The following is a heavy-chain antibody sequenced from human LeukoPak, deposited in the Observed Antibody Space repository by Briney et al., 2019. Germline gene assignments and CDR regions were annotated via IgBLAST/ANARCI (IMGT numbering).Heavy chain of an antibody. V-gene: IGHV4-34*01. CDR1: GGSFSGYY. CDR2: TYYSGST. CDR3: AANSADYNTLGSSYKV. J-gene: IGHJ4*02. Sequence: PSETLSLTCAVYGGSFSGYYRGWIRQPPGKGLEWIGSTYYSGSTYYNPSLKSRVTISVDTSKNQFSLKLSSVTAADTAVYYCAANSADYNTLGSSYKVWGQGTLVTVSS. D-gene: IGHD3-10*01.